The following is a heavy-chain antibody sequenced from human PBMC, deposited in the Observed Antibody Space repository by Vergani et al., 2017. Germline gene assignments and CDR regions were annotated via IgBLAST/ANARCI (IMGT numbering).Heavy chain of an antibody. Sequence: QLLESGGGLIQPGGSLRLSCAASGFTFNSYAMTWVRQAPGKGLGWVSGSNNKGGITYYADSVKGRFTISRDNSKNTLYLEMTDLRAEDTATYYCAKVCGSTSCPYGGGAFDVWGHGTMVTVSS. D-gene: IGHD2-2*01. CDR2: SNNKGGIT. V-gene: IGHV3-23*01. J-gene: IGHJ3*01. CDR3: AKVCGSTSCPYGGGAFDV. CDR1: GFTFNSYA.